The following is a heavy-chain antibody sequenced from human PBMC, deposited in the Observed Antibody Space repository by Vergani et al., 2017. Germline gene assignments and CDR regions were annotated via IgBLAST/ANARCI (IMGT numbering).Heavy chain of an antibody. D-gene: IGHD6-13*01. Sequence: QVQLVQSGGEVKKPGASVKVSCKASGGTFSSYTISWVRQAPGQGLEWMGRIIPILGIANYAQKFQGRVTITADKSTSTAYMELSSLRSEDTAVYYCARTMGYVSSWYGSDWFDPWGQGTLVTVSS. CDR3: ARTMGYVSSWYGSDWFDP. CDR1: GGTFSSYT. V-gene: IGHV1-69*02. CDR2: IIPILGIA. J-gene: IGHJ5*02.